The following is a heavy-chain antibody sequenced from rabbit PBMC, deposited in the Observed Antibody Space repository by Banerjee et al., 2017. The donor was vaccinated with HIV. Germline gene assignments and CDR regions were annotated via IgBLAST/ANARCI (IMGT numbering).Heavy chain of an antibody. V-gene: IGHV1S40*01. CDR3: ARDLAGVTGWNFGL. D-gene: IGHD4-1*01. CDR2: IDASSGST. J-gene: IGHJ4*01. Sequence: QSLEESGGGLVKPEGSLTLTCKASGFDLSSGYDMCWVRQAPGKGLEWIACIDASSGSTWYASWVNGRFTISKTSSTTVTLQMTSLTAADTATYFCARDLAGVTGWNFGLWGQGTLVTVS. CDR1: GFDLSSGYD.